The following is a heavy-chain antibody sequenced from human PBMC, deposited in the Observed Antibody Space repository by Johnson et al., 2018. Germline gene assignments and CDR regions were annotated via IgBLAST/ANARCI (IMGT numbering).Heavy chain of an antibody. J-gene: IGHJ6*02. CDR1: GFTFSSYA. CDR2: ISGSGGST. Sequence: EVQLLESGGGLVQPGGSLRLSCAASGFTFSSYAMSWVRQAPGKGLEWVSAISGSGGSTYYADSVKGRFTISRDNSKNTLYLQMNSLRAEDTAVYYCAKSQYYYGSGSYGYYSYGMDVWGQGTTVTVSS. V-gene: IGHV3-23*01. CDR3: AKSQYYYGSGSYGYYSYGMDV. D-gene: IGHD3-10*01.